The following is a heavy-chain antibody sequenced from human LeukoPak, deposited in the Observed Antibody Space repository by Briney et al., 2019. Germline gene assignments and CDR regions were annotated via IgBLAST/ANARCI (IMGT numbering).Heavy chain of an antibody. J-gene: IGHJ3*02. Sequence: SETLSLTCTVSGGSISSSSYYWGWIRQPPGKGLEWIGYIYYSGSTNYNPSLESRVTISVDTSKNQFSLKLSSVTAADTAVYYCATYCSSTSCYDAFDIWGQGTMVTVSS. CDR3: ATYCSSTSCYDAFDI. CDR1: GGSISSSSYY. CDR2: IYYSGST. D-gene: IGHD2-2*01. V-gene: IGHV4-61*05.